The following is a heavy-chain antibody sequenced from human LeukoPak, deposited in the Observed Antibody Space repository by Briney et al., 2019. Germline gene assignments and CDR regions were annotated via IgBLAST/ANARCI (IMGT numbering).Heavy chain of an antibody. D-gene: IGHD2-15*01. V-gene: IGHV3-30-3*01. CDR1: GFTISSYA. CDR3: ARDGYCSGGSCAENWFDP. CDR2: ISYDGSNK. J-gene: IGHJ5*02. Sequence: TGGSLRLSCAASGFTISSYAMHWVRQAPGKGLEWEAVISYDGSNKYYADSVKGRFTISRDNSKNTLYLQMNSLRAEDTAVYYCARDGYCSGGSCAENWFDPWGQGTLVTVSS.